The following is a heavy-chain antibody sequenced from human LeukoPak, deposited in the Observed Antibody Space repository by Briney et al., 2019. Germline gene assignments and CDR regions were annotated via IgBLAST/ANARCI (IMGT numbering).Heavy chain of an antibody. D-gene: IGHD6-13*01. V-gene: IGHV1-18*01. CDR3: ERDGAAAGFDAFHI. CDR1: GYTFTSYV. J-gene: IGHJ3*02. Sequence: GAAVKVSCKASGYTFTSYVISWVRKAPGQGLEWMGLISDYNGSTNYAQKLQGRVTMTTDTSTSTAYMELRSLRSDDTAVYYCERDGAAAGFDAFHIWGKGKMVTVSS. CDR2: ISDYNGST.